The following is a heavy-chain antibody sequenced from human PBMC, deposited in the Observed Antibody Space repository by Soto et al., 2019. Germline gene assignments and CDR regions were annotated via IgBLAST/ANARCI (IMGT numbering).Heavy chain of an antibody. Sequence: PGGSLRLSCAASGFTFSSYAMSWVRQAPGKGLEWVSAISGSGGSTYYADSVKGRFTISRDNSKNTLYLQMNSLRAEDTAVYYCAKYRAAVTGNPKPFDPWGQGTLVTVSS. CDR3: AKYRAAVTGNPKPFDP. D-gene: IGHD6-19*01. J-gene: IGHJ5*02. CDR1: GFTFSSYA. CDR2: ISGSGGST. V-gene: IGHV3-23*01.